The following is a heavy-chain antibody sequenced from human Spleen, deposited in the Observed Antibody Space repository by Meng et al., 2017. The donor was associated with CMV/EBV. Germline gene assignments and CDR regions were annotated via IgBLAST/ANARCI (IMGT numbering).Heavy chain of an antibody. CDR1: GLTFSSYW. V-gene: IGHV3-7*01. D-gene: IGHD2-2*01. J-gene: IGHJ6*02. CDR2: IKQDGREK. CDR3: ARGPYCTSSSCFYYYYYAMDV. Sequence: GESLKISCAASGLTFSSYWMSWVRQAPGKGLEWVANIKQDGREKYYVDSVKGRFTISRDNAKNSLYLQMNSLRAEDTAVYYCARGPYCTSSSCFYYYYYAMDVWGQGTTVTVSS.